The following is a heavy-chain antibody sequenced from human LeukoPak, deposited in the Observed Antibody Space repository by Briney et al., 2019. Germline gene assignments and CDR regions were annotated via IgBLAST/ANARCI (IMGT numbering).Heavy chain of an antibody. J-gene: IGHJ4*02. CDR2: IYLRDGST. V-gene: IGHV1-46*01. Sequence: ASVKVSCKASGYTFTSNYIHWVRQAPGQGLEWMGMIYLRDGSTSYAQKFQGRVTVTRDTSTSTVHMELSGLRSEDTAVYYCARDQEGFDYWAREPWSPSPQ. CDR3: ARDQEGFDY. CDR1: GYTFTSNY.